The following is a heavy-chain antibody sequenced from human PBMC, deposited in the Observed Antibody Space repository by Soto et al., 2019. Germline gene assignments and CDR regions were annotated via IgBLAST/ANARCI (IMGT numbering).Heavy chain of an antibody. D-gene: IGHD6-19*01. Sequence: GESLRPSCAASGFTFSCSYLSWVRQAPGKGLEWVSSFDSGGSTYYADSVKGRFTISRDNSKNTLHLQMNSLRAEDTAVYYCARGRGWCDYWGQGTLVTVSS. J-gene: IGHJ4*02. V-gene: IGHV3-53*01. CDR2: FDSGGST. CDR3: ARGRGWCDY. CDR1: GFTFSCSY.